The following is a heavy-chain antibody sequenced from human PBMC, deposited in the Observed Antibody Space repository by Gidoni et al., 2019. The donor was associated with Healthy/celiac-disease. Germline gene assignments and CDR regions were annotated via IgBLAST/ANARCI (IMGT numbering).Heavy chain of an antibody. CDR2: INSDGSST. CDR1: GFTFSSYW. CDR3: ATSYCSGGSCYPQIYYYYGMDV. V-gene: IGHV3-74*01. D-gene: IGHD2-15*01. Sequence: EVQLVESGGGLVQPGGSLRLSCAASGFTFSSYWMHWVRQAPGKGLVWVSRINSDGSSTSYADSVKDRFTIYRDNAKNTLYLQMNSLRAEDTAVYYCATSYCSGGSCYPQIYYYYGMDVWGQGTTVTVSS. J-gene: IGHJ6*02.